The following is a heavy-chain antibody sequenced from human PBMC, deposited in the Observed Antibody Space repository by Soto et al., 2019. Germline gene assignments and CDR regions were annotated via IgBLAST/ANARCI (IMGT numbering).Heavy chain of an antibody. V-gene: IGHV3-21*01. D-gene: IGHD4-17*01. CDR1: GFTFSSYS. Sequence: GGSLRLSCAASGFTFSSYSMNWVRQAPGKGLEWVSSISSSSSYIYYADSVKGRFTNSRDNAKNSLYLQMNSLRAEDTAVYYCAVPDGDYYYYYYMDVWGKGTTVTVSS. CDR3: AVPDGDYYYYYYMDV. CDR2: ISSSSSYI. J-gene: IGHJ6*03.